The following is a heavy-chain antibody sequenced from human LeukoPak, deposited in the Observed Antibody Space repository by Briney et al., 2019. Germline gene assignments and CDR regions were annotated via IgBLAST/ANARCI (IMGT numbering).Heavy chain of an antibody. D-gene: IGHD3-10*01. Sequence: GGSLRLSCAASGFTFSSYAMSWVRQAPGKGLEWVSAISGSGGGTYYADSVKGRFTISRDNSKNTLYLQVNSLRAEDTAVYYCAKDLRGAPIWYFDLWGRGTLVTVSS. V-gene: IGHV3-23*01. CDR2: ISGSGGGT. J-gene: IGHJ2*01. CDR3: AKDLRGAPIWYFDL. CDR1: GFTFSSYA.